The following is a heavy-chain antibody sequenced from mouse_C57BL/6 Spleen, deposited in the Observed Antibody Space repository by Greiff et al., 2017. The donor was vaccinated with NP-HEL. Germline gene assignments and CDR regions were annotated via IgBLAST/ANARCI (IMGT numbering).Heavy chain of an antibody. V-gene: IGHV3-6*01. J-gene: IGHJ4*01. CDR2: ISYDGSN. CDR3: AREDGLGPHYYAMDY. CDR1: GYSITSGYY. D-gene: IGHD4-1*01. Sequence: EVKLLESGPGLVKPSQSLSLTCSVTGYSITSGYYWNWIRQFPGNKLEWMGYISYDGSNNYNPSLKNRISITRDTSKNQFFLKLNSVTTEDTATYYCAREDGLGPHYYAMDYWGQGTSVTVSS.